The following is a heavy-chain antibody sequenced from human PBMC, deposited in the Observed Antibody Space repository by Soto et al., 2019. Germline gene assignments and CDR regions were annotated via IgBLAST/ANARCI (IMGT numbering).Heavy chain of an antibody. CDR2: XIXXFXTX. D-gene: IGHD2-21*02. V-gene: IGHV1-69*13. CDR1: GGTFSSYA. J-gene: IGHJ4*02. CDR3: ARDTYATGVVTDY. Sequence: SVKVSCKASGGTFSSYAISWVRQAPGQGLEXMGXXIXXFXTXXXAXXXQGRVTITADESTSTAYMELSSLRSEDTAVYYCARDTYATGVVTDYWGQGTLVTVSS.